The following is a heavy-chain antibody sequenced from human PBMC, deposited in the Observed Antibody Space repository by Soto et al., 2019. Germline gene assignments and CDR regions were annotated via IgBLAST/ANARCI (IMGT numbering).Heavy chain of an antibody. CDR3: ARDTYSGYDFGL. D-gene: IGHD5-12*01. V-gene: IGHV4-30-4*01. Sequence: LSLTCSVSGASVAGGSYYWSWVRQPPGKGLEWIGYIPSRGRPFYNPSLTSRGTISADTSKNQLSLQLTSVTAADTAVYYCARDTYSGYDFGLWGQGTLVTVSS. J-gene: IGHJ5*02. CDR1: GASVAGGSYY. CDR2: IPSRGRP.